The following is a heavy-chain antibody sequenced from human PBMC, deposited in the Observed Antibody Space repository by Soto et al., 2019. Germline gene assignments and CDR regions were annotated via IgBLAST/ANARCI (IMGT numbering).Heavy chain of an antibody. J-gene: IGHJ4*02. V-gene: IGHV3-21*01. CDR1: GFTFSPYN. CDR3: VRGTYNGYSYGILDY. CDR2: INSGSNSI. D-gene: IGHD5-18*01. Sequence: GGSLRLSCAASGFTFSPYNMNWARQAPGKGLEWVSSINSGSNSIYYADSIKGRFTISRDNAKNSLYLQMNSLRAEDTAIYYCVRGTYNGYSYGILDYWGQGTLVTVSS.